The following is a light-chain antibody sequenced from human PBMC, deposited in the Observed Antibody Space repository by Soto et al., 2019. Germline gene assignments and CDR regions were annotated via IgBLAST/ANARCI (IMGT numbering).Light chain of an antibody. CDR2: DAS. J-gene: IGKJ4*01. V-gene: IGKV1-5*01. Sequence: DIQMTQSPSVLSASVGDRVTITCRASQSFSTRLAWYQQKPGRAPELLIYDASNLQSGVPSRFSGSGAGTEFTLTISSLQPDDFATYYCQQYNSYPLTVGGGTRVEIK. CDR3: QQYNSYPLT. CDR1: QSFSTR.